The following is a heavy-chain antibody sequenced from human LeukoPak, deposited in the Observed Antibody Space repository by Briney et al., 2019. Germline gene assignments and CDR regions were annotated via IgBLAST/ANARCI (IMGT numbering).Heavy chain of an antibody. CDR3: ARNLVHLWKFFDF. CDR1: RFTFSNDY. Sequence: GSMSLSCVASRFTFSNDYMSGVRQAPGKGLEWGATIKPDGSETFYADSVKGRFTVSRDNAKNSLYLQMSSLRAEDTAVYHCARNLVHLWKFFDFWGLGTMVTVSS. CDR2: IKPDGSET. D-gene: IGHD5-18*01. J-gene: IGHJ3*01. V-gene: IGHV3-7*01.